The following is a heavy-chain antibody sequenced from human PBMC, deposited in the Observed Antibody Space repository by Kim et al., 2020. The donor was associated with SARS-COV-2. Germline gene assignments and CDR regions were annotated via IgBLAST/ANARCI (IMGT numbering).Heavy chain of an antibody. CDR3: ARDYLYIVPGIMVYEGFDY. Sequence: GGSLRLSCAASGFTFSSYSMNWVRQAPGKGLEWVSSISSSSSYIYYADSVKGRFTISRDNAKNSLYLQMNSLRAEDTAVYYCARDYLYIVPGIMVYEGFDYWGQGTLVTVSS. V-gene: IGHV3-21*01. D-gene: IGHD2-8*01. CDR1: GFTFSSYS. CDR2: ISSSSSYI. J-gene: IGHJ4*02.